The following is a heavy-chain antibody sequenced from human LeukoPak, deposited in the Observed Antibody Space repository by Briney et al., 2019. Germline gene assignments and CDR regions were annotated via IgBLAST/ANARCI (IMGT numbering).Heavy chain of an antibody. V-gene: IGHV3-23*01. D-gene: IGHD2-2*01. J-gene: IGHJ4*02. Sequence: GGSLRLSCAASGFTFSSYGMSWVRQAPGKGLEWVSAISGSGGSTYYADSVKGRFTISRDNSKNTLYLQMNSLRAEDTAVYYCAKTVVVVPAATADFDYWGQGTLVTVSS. CDR2: ISGSGGST. CDR3: AKTVVVVPAATADFDY. CDR1: GFTFSSYG.